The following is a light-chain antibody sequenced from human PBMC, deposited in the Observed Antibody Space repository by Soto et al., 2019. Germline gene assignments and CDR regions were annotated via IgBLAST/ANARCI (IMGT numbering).Light chain of an antibody. CDR2: DAS. CDR1: QSVGSY. V-gene: IGKV3-11*01. J-gene: IGKJ5*01. CDR3: QKRSNWPSIT. Sequence: ELVSTQSPATLSLSPGERATLSCRASQSVGSYLAWYQQKPGQAPRLLIYDASNRATGIPARFSGSGSGTDFTLTINRLGPEDFAVYYCQKRSNWPSITFGQGTRVDIK.